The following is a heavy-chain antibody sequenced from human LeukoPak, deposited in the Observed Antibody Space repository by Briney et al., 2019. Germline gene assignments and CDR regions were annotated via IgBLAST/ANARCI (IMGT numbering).Heavy chain of an antibody. CDR1: GYTFTRYG. CDR2: NSAYNGNT. CDR3: ARAGAYGENFDY. Sequence: ASVKVSCKASGYTFTRYGISWVRQAPGQGLEWMGWNSAYNGNTNYAQKLQVRVTMTTDTSTSIAYMELRSLRSDDTAVYYRARAGAYGENFDYWGQGTLVTVSS. D-gene: IGHD4-17*01. V-gene: IGHV1-18*01. J-gene: IGHJ4*02.